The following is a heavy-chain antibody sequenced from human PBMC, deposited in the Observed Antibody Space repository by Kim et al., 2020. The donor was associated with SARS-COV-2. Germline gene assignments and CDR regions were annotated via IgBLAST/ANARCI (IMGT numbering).Heavy chain of an antibody. CDR3: ARGPPYCGGDCYPGDFDY. Sequence: GGSLRLSCAASGFTFSSYSMNWVRQAPGKGLEWVSYISSSSSTIYYADSVKGRFTISRDNAKNSLYLQMNSLRDEDTAVYYCARGPPYCGGDCYPGDFDYWGQGTLVTVSS. CDR1: GFTFSSYS. V-gene: IGHV3-48*02. CDR2: ISSSSSTI. J-gene: IGHJ4*02. D-gene: IGHD2-21*01.